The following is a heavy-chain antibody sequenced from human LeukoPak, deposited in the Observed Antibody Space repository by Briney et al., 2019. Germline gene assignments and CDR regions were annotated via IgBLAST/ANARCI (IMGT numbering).Heavy chain of an antibody. V-gene: IGHV1-18*01. Sequence: WASVKVSCKAPGYTFTSYGISWVRQAPGQGLEWMGWISAYNGNTNYAQKLQGRVTMTTDTSTSTAYMELRSLRSDDTAVYYCARDEYCSSTSCYSTRYFDYWGQGTLVTVSS. J-gene: IGHJ4*02. D-gene: IGHD2-2*01. CDR2: ISAYNGNT. CDR3: ARDEYCSSTSCYSTRYFDY. CDR1: GYTFTSYG.